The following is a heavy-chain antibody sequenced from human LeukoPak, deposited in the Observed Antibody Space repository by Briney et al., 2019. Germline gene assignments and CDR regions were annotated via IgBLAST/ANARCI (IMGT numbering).Heavy chain of an antibody. CDR1: GFTFSSYA. V-gene: IGHV3-30*04. J-gene: IGHJ4*02. CDR2: ISSDGSNK. D-gene: IGHD3-3*01. Sequence: PGGSLRLSCAASGFTFSSYAMHWVRQAPGKGLEWVAFISSDGSNKYYADSVKGRFSISRDNSKNTLFLQMNSLRPEDTAVYYCARAAGITIFGVVINLYFDYWGQGTLVTVSS. CDR3: ARAAGITIFGVVINLYFDY.